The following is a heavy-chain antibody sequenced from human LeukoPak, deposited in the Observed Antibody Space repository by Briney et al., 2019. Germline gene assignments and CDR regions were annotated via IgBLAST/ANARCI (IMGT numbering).Heavy chain of an antibody. J-gene: IGHJ5*02. CDR1: GGPISSYY. D-gene: IGHD3-3*01. Sequence: SETLSLTCTVSGGPISSYYWSWIRQPAGKGLEWIGRIYTSGSTNYNPSLKSRVTISVDKSKNQFSLKLSSVTAADTAVYYCARDRGVITIFGVVIEGNWFDPWGQGTLVTVSS. CDR3: ARDRGVITIFGVVIEGNWFDP. CDR2: IYTSGST. V-gene: IGHV4-4*07.